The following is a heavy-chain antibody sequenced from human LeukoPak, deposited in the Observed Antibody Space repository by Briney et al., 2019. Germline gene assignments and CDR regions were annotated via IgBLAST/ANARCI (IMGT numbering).Heavy chain of an antibody. CDR3: ARLMAGLD. CDR2: IYHSGST. V-gene: IGHV4-4*02. J-gene: IGHJ4*02. CDR1: GGPISSNNW. Sequence: SETLSLTCAVSGGPISSNNWWSWVRQPPGKGLEWIGDIYHSGSTNYSPSLKSRVTISVDKSQNQFFLELNSVTAADTAVYYCARLMAGLDWGQGTLVTVSS. D-gene: IGHD6-19*01.